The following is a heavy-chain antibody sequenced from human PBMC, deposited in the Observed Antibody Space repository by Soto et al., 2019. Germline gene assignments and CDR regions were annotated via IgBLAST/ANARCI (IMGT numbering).Heavy chain of an antibody. V-gene: IGHV1-69*02. CDR3: AGDSGYSRYDSPFDY. J-gene: IGHJ4*02. CDR1: GGTFSSYT. Sequence: QVQLVQSGAEVKKPGSSVKVSCKASGGTFSSYTISWVRQAPGQGLEWMGRIIPILGIANYAQKFQGRVTITADKSTSTAYMELSSLRSEDTAVYYCAGDSGYSRYDSPFDYWGQGTLVTVSS. D-gene: IGHD5-12*01. CDR2: IIPILGIA.